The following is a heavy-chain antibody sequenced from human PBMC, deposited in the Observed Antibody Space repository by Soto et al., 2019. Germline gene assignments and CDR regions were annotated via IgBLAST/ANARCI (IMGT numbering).Heavy chain of an antibody. CDR1: GGSISSGGYY. Sequence: LSLTCTVSGGSISSGGYYWSWIRQHPGKGLEWIGYIYYSGSTYYNPSLKSRVTISVDTSKNQFSLKLSSVTAADTAVYYCATQWTSGNFFDYWGQGTLVTVSS. J-gene: IGHJ4*02. CDR3: ATQWTSGNFFDY. D-gene: IGHD6-19*01. CDR2: IYYSGST. V-gene: IGHV4-31*03.